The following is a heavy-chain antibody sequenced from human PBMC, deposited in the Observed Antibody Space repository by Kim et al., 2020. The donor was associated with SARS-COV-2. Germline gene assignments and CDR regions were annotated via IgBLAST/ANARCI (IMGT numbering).Heavy chain of an antibody. CDR3: AKDKFHHMIVETDDFDY. Sequence: VKGRFTISRDNSKNTLYLQMNSLRAEDTAVYYCAKDKFHHMIVETDDFDYWGQGTLVTVSS. D-gene: IGHD3-22*01. J-gene: IGHJ4*02. V-gene: IGHV3-23*01.